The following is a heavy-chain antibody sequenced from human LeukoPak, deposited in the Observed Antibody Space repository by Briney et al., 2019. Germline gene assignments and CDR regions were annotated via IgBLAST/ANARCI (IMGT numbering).Heavy chain of an antibody. J-gene: IGHJ4*02. V-gene: IGHV3-15*01. D-gene: IGHD2-2*02. CDR1: GFIFSNAW. Sequence: GGSLRLSCAASGFIFSNAWMSWVRQAPGKGLEWVGRVKSRADGGATDYAAPVKGRFTISRDDSKNTLYLQMNSLRAEDTAVYYCARDPDCRSTGCYTPPFDYWGQGTLVTVSS. CDR3: ARDPDCRSTGCYTPPFDY. CDR2: VKSRADGGAT.